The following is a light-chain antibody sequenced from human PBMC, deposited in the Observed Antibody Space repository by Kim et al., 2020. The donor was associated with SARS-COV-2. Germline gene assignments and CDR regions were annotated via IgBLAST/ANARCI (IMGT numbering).Light chain of an antibody. CDR3: HQYASSPLT. CDR1: QSVSSNL. V-gene: IGKV3-20*01. J-gene: IGKJ4*01. CDR2: GAS. Sequence: APGERATLSGRASQSVSSNLLAWYQHKPGQAPRLLSSGASIRATGVPDRFSGSGSGADFTLTISRLEPEDFAVYYCHQYASSPLTFGGGTKVDIK.